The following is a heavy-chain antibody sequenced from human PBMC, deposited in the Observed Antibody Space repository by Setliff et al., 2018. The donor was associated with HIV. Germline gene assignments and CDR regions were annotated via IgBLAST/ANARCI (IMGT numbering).Heavy chain of an antibody. Sequence: SETLSLTCTVSGCSISRSSYYWGWIRQPPGKGLEWIGSIYYSGSTYYNPSLKSRVTISVDTSKNQFSPKLSSVTAADTAVYYCARHAGPYYNFWSGDYYMDVWGKGTTVTVSS. V-gene: IGHV4-39*01. CDR3: ARHAGPYYNFWSGDYYMDV. J-gene: IGHJ6*03. CDR1: GCSISRSSYY. D-gene: IGHD3-3*01. CDR2: IYYSGST.